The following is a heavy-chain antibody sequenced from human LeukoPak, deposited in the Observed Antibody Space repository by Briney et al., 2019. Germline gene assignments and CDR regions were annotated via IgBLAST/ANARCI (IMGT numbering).Heavy chain of an antibody. Sequence: ASVKVSCKTSGYTFTSYYISWVRQAPGQRLEWMAWISAYNGNTKYAQKFQGRVTMTTDTSTSTAYMELRSLRSDDTAVYYCARDLKRGYSSGRYSWGTGSSNDYWGQGTLVTVSS. CDR3: ARDLKRGYSSGRYSWGTGSSNDY. D-gene: IGHD6-19*01. CDR2: ISAYNGNT. V-gene: IGHV1-18*01. CDR1: GYTFTSYY. J-gene: IGHJ4*02.